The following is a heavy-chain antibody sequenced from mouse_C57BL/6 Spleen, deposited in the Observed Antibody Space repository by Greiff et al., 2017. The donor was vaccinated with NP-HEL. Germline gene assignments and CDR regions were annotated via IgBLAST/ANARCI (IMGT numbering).Heavy chain of an antibody. CDR3: AREAGNYIYAMDY. D-gene: IGHD2-1*01. CDR1: GFTFSSYA. Sequence: EVKVEESGGGLVKPGGSLKLSCAASGFTFSSYAMSWVRQTPEKRLEWVATISDGGSYTYYPDNVKGRFTISRDNAKNNLYLQMSHLKSEDTAMYYCAREAGNYIYAMDYWGQGTSVTVSS. V-gene: IGHV5-4*01. J-gene: IGHJ4*01. CDR2: ISDGGSYT.